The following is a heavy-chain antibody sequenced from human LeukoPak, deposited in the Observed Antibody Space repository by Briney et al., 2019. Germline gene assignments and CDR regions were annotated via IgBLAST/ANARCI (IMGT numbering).Heavy chain of an antibody. J-gene: IGHJ3*02. CDR3: ARAVGKTYYDYVWGTMEYAFDI. CDR1: GYTFTSYD. V-gene: IGHV1-8*01. Sequence: ASVKVSCKASGYTFTSYDINWVRQATGQGLEWMGWMNPNSGNTGYAQKFQGRVTMTRNTSISTAYMELSSLRSEDTAVYYCARAVGKTYYDYVWGTMEYAFDIWGQGTMVTVSS. CDR2: MNPNSGNT. D-gene: IGHD3-16*01.